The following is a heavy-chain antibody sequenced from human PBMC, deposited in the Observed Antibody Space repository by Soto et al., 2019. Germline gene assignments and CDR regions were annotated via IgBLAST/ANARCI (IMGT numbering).Heavy chain of an antibody. CDR2: ISSSSSTI. D-gene: IGHD2-15*01. Sequence: PGGALRLSCVGSGFTFSTFSMNWVRQAPGNGLEWISYISSSSSTIYYADSVKGRFTISRDNAKNSLYLQMNSLRAEDTAVYYCARVVVGAYYYGMDVWGQGTTVTVSS. J-gene: IGHJ6*02. CDR1: GFTFSTFS. V-gene: IGHV3-48*04. CDR3: ARVVVGAYYYGMDV.